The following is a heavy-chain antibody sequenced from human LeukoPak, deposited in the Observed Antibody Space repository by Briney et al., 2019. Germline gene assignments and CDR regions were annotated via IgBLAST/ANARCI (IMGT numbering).Heavy chain of an antibody. CDR1: GFTFSSYS. D-gene: IGHD6-19*01. CDR2: ISSSSSTI. CDR3: ASSLGYSSGWYAFDI. J-gene: IGHJ3*02. V-gene: IGHV3-48*01. Sequence: GGSLRLSCAASGFTFSSYSMNWVRQAQGKGLEWVSYISSSSSTIYYADSVKGRFTISRDNAKNSLYLQMNSLRAEDTAVYYCASSLGYSSGWYAFDIWGQGTMVTVSS.